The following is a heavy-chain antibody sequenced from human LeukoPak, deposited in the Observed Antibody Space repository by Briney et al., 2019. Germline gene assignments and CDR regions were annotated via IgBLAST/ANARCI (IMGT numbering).Heavy chain of an antibody. CDR3: ARTGVATSRYYYYAMDV. D-gene: IGHD5-12*01. V-gene: IGHV4-39*01. CDR1: GGSISSSSYY. CDR2: IYYSGNT. Sequence: SETLSLTCTVSGGSISSSSYYWGWIRQPPGKGLEWIGSIYYSGNTYYNPSLKSRVTISVDTSKNQFSLKLSSVTAADTAVYYCARTGVATSRYYYYAMDVWGQGTTVTVSS. J-gene: IGHJ6*02.